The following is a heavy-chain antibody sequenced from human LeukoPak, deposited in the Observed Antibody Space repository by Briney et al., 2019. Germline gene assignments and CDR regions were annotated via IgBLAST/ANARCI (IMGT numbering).Heavy chain of an antibody. CDR2: ISGTSDTI. Sequence: GGSLRLSCVASGFSFKTYSMDWVRQAPGKGLQWISYISGTSDTIYYADSLKGRFTISRDNAKNSLYLQIDSLRAEDTAVYYCASLRTDSSGWYYFDYWGQGTLVTVSS. D-gene: IGHD6-19*01. CDR1: GFSFKTYS. J-gene: IGHJ4*02. V-gene: IGHV3-48*01. CDR3: ASLRTDSSGWYYFDY.